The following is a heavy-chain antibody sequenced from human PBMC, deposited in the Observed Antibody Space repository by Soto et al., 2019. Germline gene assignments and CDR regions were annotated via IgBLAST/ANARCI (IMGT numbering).Heavy chain of an antibody. CDR1: GYTFTSYA. D-gene: IGHD4-17*01. V-gene: IGHV1-3*01. J-gene: IGHJ4*02. CDR2: INAGNGNT. Sequence: QVQLVQSGAEVKKPGASVKVSCKASGYTFTSYAMHWVRQAPGQRLEWMGWINAGNGNTKYSQKFQGRVTITRDTSASTAYMDLSSLRSEDTAVYYCARDRYGDYYFDYWGQGTLVTVSS. CDR3: ARDRYGDYYFDY.